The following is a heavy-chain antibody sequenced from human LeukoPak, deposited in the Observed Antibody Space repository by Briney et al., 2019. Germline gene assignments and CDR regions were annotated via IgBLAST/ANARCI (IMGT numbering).Heavy chain of an antibody. CDR1: GGSFSGYY. D-gene: IGHD6-13*01. CDR3: ARVPAYSSSWYKYFQH. Sequence: SETLSLTCAVYGGSFSGYYWSWIRQPPGKGLEWIGEINHSGSTNYNPSLESRVTISVDTSKNQFSLKLSSVTAADTAVYYCARVPAYSSSWYKYFQHWGQGTLVTVSS. V-gene: IGHV4-34*01. CDR2: INHSGST. J-gene: IGHJ1*01.